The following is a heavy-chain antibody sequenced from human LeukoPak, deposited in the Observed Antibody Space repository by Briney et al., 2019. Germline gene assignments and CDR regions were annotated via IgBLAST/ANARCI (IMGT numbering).Heavy chain of an antibody. D-gene: IGHD6-13*01. J-gene: IGHJ4*02. CDR3: ARGSGTYSSPPGGY. CDR1: GFTFSSYG. CDR2: ISYDGSNK. Sequence: GGSLRLSCAASGFTFSSYGMHWVRQAPGKGLEWVAVISYDGSNKYYADSVKGRFTISRDNSKNTLYLQMNSLRAEDTAVYYCARGSGTYSSPPGGYWGQGTLVTVSS. V-gene: IGHV3-30*03.